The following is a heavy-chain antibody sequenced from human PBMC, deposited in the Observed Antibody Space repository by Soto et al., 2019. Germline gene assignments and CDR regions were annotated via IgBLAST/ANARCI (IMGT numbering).Heavy chain of an antibody. Sequence: GESLKISCKFSGYSFTIYWIGWVRQMPGKGLEWMGIIYPGDSDTRYSPSFQGHVTISADKSFTTAYLQWSSLKASDTAMYYCAQSPRLTEAFDIWGQGTMVT. V-gene: IGHV5-51*01. CDR2: IYPGDSDT. CDR3: AQSPRLTEAFDI. CDR1: GYSFTIYW. J-gene: IGHJ3*02.